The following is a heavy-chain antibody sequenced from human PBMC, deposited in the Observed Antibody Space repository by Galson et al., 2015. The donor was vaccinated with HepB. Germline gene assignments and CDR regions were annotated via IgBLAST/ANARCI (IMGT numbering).Heavy chain of an antibody. D-gene: IGHD4/OR15-4a*01. Sequence: SLRLSCAASGFTFSNYAMSWVRQAPGKGLEWVSGISVSGGNTYYADSVKGRFTISRDNSKNTLYLQMNSLRAEDTAVYYCAKDRNTYGANSFVDHWGQGTLVTVSS. CDR1: GFTFSNYA. CDR2: ISVSGGNT. V-gene: IGHV3-23*01. CDR3: AKDRNTYGANSFVDH. J-gene: IGHJ4*02.